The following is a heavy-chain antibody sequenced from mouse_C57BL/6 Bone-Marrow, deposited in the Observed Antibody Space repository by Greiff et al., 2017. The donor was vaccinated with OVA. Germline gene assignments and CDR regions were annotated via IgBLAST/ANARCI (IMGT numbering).Heavy chain of an antibody. CDR1: GFTFSSYA. Sequence: EVHLVESGEGLVKPGGSLKLSCAASGFTFSSYAMSWVRQTPEKRLEWVAYISSGGDFIYYADTVKGRFTISRDNARNTLYLQMSSLKSEDTAMYDCTRDRDGSSYIDDWGQGTTLTVSA. D-gene: IGHD1-1*01. CDR2: ISSGGDFI. V-gene: IGHV5-9-1*02. J-gene: IGHJ2*01. CDR3: TRDRDGSSYIDD.